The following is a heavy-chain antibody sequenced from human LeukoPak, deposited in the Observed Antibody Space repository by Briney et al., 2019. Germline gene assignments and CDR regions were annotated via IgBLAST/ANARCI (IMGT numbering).Heavy chain of an antibody. CDR3: ARDPSGTPSYYGMDV. CDR1: GGSISSYY. V-gene: IGHV4-4*07. Sequence: SETLSLTCTISGGSISSYYWSWIRQPAGKGLEWIGRIYTSGSTNYNPSLKSRVTMSVDTSKNQFSLKLSSVTAADTAVYYCARDPSGTPSYYGMDVWGQGTTVTVSS. D-gene: IGHD3-10*01. J-gene: IGHJ6*02. CDR2: IYTSGST.